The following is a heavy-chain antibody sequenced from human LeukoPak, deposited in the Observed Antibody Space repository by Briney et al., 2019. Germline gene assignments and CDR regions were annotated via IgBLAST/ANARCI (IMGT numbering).Heavy chain of an antibody. V-gene: IGHV1-24*01. J-gene: IGHJ5*02. CDR2: FDPEDGET. CDR3: ATDRSLGYCSGGSCYDLNWFDP. Sequence: ASVKVSCKVSGYTLTELSMHWVRQAPGKGLEWMGGFDPEDGETIYAQKFQGRVTMTEDTSTDTAYMELSSLRSEDTAAYYCATDRSLGYCSGGSCYDLNWFDPWGQGTLVTVSS. CDR1: GYTLTELS. D-gene: IGHD2-15*01.